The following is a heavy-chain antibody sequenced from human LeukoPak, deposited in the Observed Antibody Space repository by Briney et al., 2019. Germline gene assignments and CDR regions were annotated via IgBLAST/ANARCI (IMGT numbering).Heavy chain of an antibody. Sequence: PGGSLRLSCAASGFTVSGDYMSWVRQAPGKGLEWVSVIYRGGETYYADSVKGRFTISRDTSKNTLFLQINSLRAEDTAVYYCARGSARYFDYWGQGTLVTVSS. J-gene: IGHJ4*02. CDR1: GFTVSGDY. CDR3: ARGSARYFDY. V-gene: IGHV3-53*01. CDR2: IYRGGET.